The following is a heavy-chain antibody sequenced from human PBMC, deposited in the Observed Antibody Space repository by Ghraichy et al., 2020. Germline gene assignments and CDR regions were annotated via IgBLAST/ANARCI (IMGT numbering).Heavy chain of an antibody. D-gene: IGHD6-19*01. V-gene: IGHV4-4*02. Sequence: SETLSLTCAVSGGSIISSNFWAWVRQPPGKGLEWIGEIHHSGTTNYNPSLRSRVTISVDKSKNHFSLNLNSVTAADTAVYYCATQNKVTGYSSSWGQGTLVTVSS. CDR2: IHHSGTT. CDR1: GGSIISSNF. CDR3: ATQNKVTGYSSS. J-gene: IGHJ5*02.